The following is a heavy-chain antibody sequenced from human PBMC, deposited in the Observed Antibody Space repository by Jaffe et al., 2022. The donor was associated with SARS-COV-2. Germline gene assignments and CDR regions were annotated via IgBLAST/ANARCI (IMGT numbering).Heavy chain of an antibody. V-gene: IGHV4-31*03. Sequence: QVQLQESGPGLVKPSQTLSLTCTVSGGSISSGGYYWSWIRQHPGKGLEWIGYIYYSGSTYYNPSLKSRVTISVDTSKNQFSLKLSSVTAADTAVYYCARGPSPGGDTLNWFDPWGQGTLVTVSS. CDR2: IYYSGST. CDR1: GGSISSGGYY. D-gene: IGHD3-16*01. CDR3: ARGPSPGGDTLNWFDP. J-gene: IGHJ5*02.